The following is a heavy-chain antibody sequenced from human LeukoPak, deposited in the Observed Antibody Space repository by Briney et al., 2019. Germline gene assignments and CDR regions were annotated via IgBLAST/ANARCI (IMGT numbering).Heavy chain of an antibody. CDR3: ARHGRWELDY. D-gene: IGHD4-23*01. CDR2: VYPGDSDS. J-gene: IGHJ4*02. CDR1: GYNFATAW. Sequence: GESPKISCKASGYNFATAWIAWVRQMPGKGLEWMGIVYPGDSDSKYNPSFQGHVTISADKSITTAYLKWASLKASDTAIYYCARHGRWELDYWGQGTLVSVSS. V-gene: IGHV5-51*01.